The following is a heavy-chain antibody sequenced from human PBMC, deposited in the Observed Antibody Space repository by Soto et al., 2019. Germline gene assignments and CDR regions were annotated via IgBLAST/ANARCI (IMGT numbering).Heavy chain of an antibody. J-gene: IGHJ6*02. D-gene: IGHD5-12*01. V-gene: IGHV3-48*02. CDR1: GFTFSSYS. CDR2: ISSSSSTI. Sequence: GGSLRLSCAASGFTFSSYSMNWVRQAPGKGLEWVSYISSSSSTIYYADSVKGRFTISRDNAKNSLYLQMNSLRDEDTAVYYCARGGYVRYYYYGMDVWGQGTTVTVSS. CDR3: ARGGYVRYYYYGMDV.